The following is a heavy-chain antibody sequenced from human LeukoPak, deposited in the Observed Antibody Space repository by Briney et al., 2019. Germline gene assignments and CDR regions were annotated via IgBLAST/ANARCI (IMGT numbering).Heavy chain of an antibody. CDR1: GFTFSSYE. CDR2: ISSSGSTI. J-gene: IGHJ6*04. Sequence: GGSLRLSCAASGFTFSSYEMNWDRQAPGKGLEWVSYISSSGSTIYYADSVKGRFTISRDNAKNSLYLQMNSLRAEDTAVYYCAELGITMIGGVWGKGTTITISS. CDR3: AELGITMIGGV. D-gene: IGHD3-10*02. V-gene: IGHV3-48*03.